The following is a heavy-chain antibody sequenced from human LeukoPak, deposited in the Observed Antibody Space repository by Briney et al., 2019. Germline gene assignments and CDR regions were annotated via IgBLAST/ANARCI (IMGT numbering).Heavy chain of an antibody. D-gene: IGHD3-16*02. Sequence: QPGRSLRLSCAASGFIFSGYAMHWVRQAPGKGLECVSGISTNGDSTSYADSVKGRFTISRDNSKNTLYLQMGSLRAEDMAVYYCARGSSAVSFGGVIVNPLRPSYFDYWGQGTLVTVSS. CDR3: ARGSSAVSFGGVIVNPLRPSYFDY. J-gene: IGHJ4*02. CDR2: ISTNGDST. CDR1: GFIFSGYA. V-gene: IGHV3-64*02.